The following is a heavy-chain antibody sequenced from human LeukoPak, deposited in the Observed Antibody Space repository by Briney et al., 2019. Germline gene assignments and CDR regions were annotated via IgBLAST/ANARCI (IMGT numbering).Heavy chain of an antibody. CDR2: ISAYNGNT. D-gene: IGHD5-18*01. CDR3: ARVGAMVTYYYYYYMDV. V-gene: IGHV1-18*01. CDR1: GYTFTSYG. J-gene: IGHJ6*03. Sequence: ASVKVSCKASGYTFTSYGISWVRQAPGQGLEWMGWISAYNGNTNYAQKLQGRVTMTTDTSTSTAYMELRSLRSDDTAVYYCARVGAMVTYYYYYYMDVWGKGTTVTVS.